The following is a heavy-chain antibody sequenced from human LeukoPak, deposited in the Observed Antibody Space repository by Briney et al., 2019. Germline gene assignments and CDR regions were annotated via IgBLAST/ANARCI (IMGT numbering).Heavy chain of an antibody. D-gene: IGHD5-12*01. V-gene: IGHV3-74*01. J-gene: IGHJ4*02. CDR3: ARDRGYTQDY. CDR1: GFTFSTYW. CDR2: IRTDGSTT. Sequence: GGSLRLSYADSGFTFSTYWMHWVRQAPGKGLVWVSHIRTDGSTTTYADSVKGRFTISRDNAKNTLYLQMNSLRAEDTAVYYCARDRGYTQDYWGQGTLVTVSS.